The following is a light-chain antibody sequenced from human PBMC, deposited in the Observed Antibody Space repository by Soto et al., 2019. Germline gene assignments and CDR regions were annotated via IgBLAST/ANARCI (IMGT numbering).Light chain of an antibody. Sequence: QSALTQAASVSGSPGQSITISCTGTSSDVGSYNLFSWYQQHPGKAPKLMIYEVSKRPSGLSNRFSGSKSGNTASLTISGLQAEDEADYYCCSYAGSRTPLIFGTGTKLTVL. J-gene: IGLJ1*01. CDR3: CSYAGSRTPLI. CDR1: SSDVGSYNL. CDR2: EVS. V-gene: IGLV2-23*02.